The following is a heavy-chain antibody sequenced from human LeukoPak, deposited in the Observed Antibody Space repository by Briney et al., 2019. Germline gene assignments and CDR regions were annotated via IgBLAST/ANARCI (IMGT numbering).Heavy chain of an antibody. D-gene: IGHD6-13*01. CDR2: IYYSGST. CDR1: GGSISSYY. CDR3: AKQFRIAAAAYFDY. Sequence: SETLSLTCTVSGGSISSYYWSWIRQPPGKGLEWIGYIYYSGSTNYNPSLKSRVTISVDTSKNQFSLKLSSVTAADTAVYYCAKQFRIAAAAYFDYWGQGTLVTVSS. J-gene: IGHJ4*02. V-gene: IGHV4-59*01.